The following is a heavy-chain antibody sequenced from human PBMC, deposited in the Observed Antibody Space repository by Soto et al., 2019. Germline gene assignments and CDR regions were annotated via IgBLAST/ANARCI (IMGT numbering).Heavy chain of an antibody. D-gene: IGHD2-21*02. CDR2: IYYSGST. CDR1: GGSISSYY. CDR3: ARVVMTAVEDWFAP. V-gene: IGHV4-59*01. Sequence: SETLSLTCTVSGGSISSYYWSWIRQPPGKGLEWIGYIYYSGSTNYNPSLKSRVTISVDTSKNQFSLKLSSVTAADTAVYYCARVVMTAVEDWFAPWGQGTLVTGSS. J-gene: IGHJ5*02.